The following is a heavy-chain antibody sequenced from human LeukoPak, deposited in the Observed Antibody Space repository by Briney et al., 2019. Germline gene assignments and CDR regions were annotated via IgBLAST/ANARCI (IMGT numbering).Heavy chain of an antibody. CDR3: ARTIYGSGSNWFDP. CDR1: GGSISSYY. CDR2: IYYSGST. J-gene: IGHJ5*02. V-gene: IGHV4-59*08. D-gene: IGHD3-10*01. Sequence: SETLSLTCTVSGGSISSYYWSWIRQPPGKGLEWIGYIYYSGSTNYNPSLKSRVTISVDTSKNQFSLKLSSVTAADTAVYYCARTIYGSGSNWFDPWGQGTLVTDSS.